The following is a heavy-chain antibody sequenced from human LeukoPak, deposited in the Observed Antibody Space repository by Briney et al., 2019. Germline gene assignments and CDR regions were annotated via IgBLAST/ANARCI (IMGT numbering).Heavy chain of an antibody. Sequence: ASVKVSCKASGYTLTSSHAHWVRQAPGQGLEWMGIINCGDGYTNYAQKFQGRVSVSSDTSTSTIYMELSSLRSEDTAVYYCARESLPTVDTAMVALDYWGQGTLVTVSS. V-gene: IGHV1-46*01. CDR1: GYTLTSSH. J-gene: IGHJ4*02. D-gene: IGHD5-18*01. CDR3: ARESLPTVDTAMVALDY. CDR2: INCGDGYT.